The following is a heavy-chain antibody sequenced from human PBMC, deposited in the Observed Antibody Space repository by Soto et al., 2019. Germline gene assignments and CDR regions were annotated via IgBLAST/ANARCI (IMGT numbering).Heavy chain of an antibody. J-gene: IGHJ4*02. V-gene: IGHV4-59*01. Sequence: PSETLSLTCTVSGASITGSFWSWIRQPPGKGLELVGDVYHSGSANYNPSLKSRVTMSVDTSKNQFSLRLNSVTAADTAVYYCGREGGYGGYVDYWGQGTLVTVSS. D-gene: IGHD5-12*01. CDR1: GASITGSF. CDR3: GREGGYGGYVDY. CDR2: VYHSGSA.